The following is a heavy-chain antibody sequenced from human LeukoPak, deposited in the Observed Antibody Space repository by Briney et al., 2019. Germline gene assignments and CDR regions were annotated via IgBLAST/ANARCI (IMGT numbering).Heavy chain of an antibody. J-gene: IGHJ4*02. D-gene: IGHD6-19*01. CDR3: ASYPSNSSAPPVDY. V-gene: IGHV1-2*02. CDR2: ITPNTGGT. CDR1: GYTSTGYY. Sequence: ASVKVSCKASGYTSTGYYMHWVRQAPEQGLEWIGWITPNTGGTNYAQKFQARATMTRATTISTSSMRLSRLTSDETAVYYCASYPSNSSAPPVDYWGQGTLVTVSS.